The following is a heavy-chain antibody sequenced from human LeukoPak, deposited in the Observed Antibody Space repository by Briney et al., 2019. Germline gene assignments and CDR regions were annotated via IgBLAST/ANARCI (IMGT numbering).Heavy chain of an antibody. CDR1: GGSISSYY. D-gene: IGHD5-18*01. Sequence: SETLSLTCSVSGGSISSYYWSWIRQPPGKGLEWIGYIFYSGRTGYNPSLKSRVTISVDTSKNHFSLTLSSVTAADTAVYYCARGQKYIYGYTVTELGSRYFDYWGQGTLVTVSS. CDR3: ARGQKYIYGYTVTELGSRYFDY. V-gene: IGHV4-59*01. J-gene: IGHJ4*02. CDR2: IFYSGRT.